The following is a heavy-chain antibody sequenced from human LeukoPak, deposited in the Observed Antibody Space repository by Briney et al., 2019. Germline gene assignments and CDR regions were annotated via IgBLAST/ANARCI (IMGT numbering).Heavy chain of an antibody. CDR2: IYPDDSDT. Sequence: PGESLKISCEASGYTFTNYWIGWVRQMLGKGLEWMGIIYPDDSDTKYSPSFQGQVTISADKSISTAYLQWSSLKAADTAMYYCARSRDSSGYYYLIWGQGTLVTVSS. CDR1: GYTFTNYW. J-gene: IGHJ4*02. D-gene: IGHD3-22*01. CDR3: ARSRDSSGYYYLI. V-gene: IGHV5-51*03.